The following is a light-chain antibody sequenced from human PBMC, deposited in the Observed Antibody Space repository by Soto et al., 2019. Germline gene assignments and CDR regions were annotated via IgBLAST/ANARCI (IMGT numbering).Light chain of an antibody. CDR1: QGISSY. Sequence: AIRMTQSPSSFSASTGDRVTITCRASQGISSYLAWYQQKPGKAPKLLIYAASTLQSGVPSRFSGSGSGTDFTLTNSCLQSEDFATYYCQQLNPTRTFGPGTKVDIK. V-gene: IGKV1-8*01. CDR3: QQLNPTRT. J-gene: IGKJ3*01. CDR2: AAS.